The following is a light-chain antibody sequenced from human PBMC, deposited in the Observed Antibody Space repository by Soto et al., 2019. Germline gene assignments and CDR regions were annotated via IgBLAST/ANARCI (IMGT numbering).Light chain of an antibody. J-gene: IGLJ3*02. V-gene: IGLV2-14*01. CDR3: SLYTISSTWV. CDR2: EVT. Sequence: QSVLTQPASVSGSPGQSVTVSCTGTTSDIGAYDFVCWYQQHPGKAPKLMIYEVTNRPSGVSDRFSGSKSGNTASLSISGLQAEDEADYYCSLYTISSTWVFGGGTKLTVL. CDR1: TSDIGAYDF.